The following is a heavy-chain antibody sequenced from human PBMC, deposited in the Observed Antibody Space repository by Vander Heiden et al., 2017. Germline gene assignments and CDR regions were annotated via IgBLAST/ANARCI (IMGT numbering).Heavy chain of an antibody. V-gene: IGHV3-9*01. CDR3: AKAQSFGGVIVIPLDY. J-gene: IGHJ4*02. CDR2: ISWNSGSI. CDR1: GFTLDASA. Sequence: EVQLVESGGGLVQPGRSLRLTCAASGFTLDASAMPCVRQAPGKGLEWVSVISWNSGSIGHADSVKGRFTISRDNAKNSLYLQMNSLRAEDTALYYCAKAQSFGGVIVIPLDYWVQGTLVTVSS. D-gene: IGHD3-16*02.